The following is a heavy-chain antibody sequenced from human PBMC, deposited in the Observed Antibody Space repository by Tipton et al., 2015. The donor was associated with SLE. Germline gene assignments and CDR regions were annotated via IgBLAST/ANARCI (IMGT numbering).Heavy chain of an antibody. Sequence: SLRLSCAASGFTFSSYSMNWVRQAPGKGLEWVAVISYDGSNKYYADSVKGRFTISRDNSKNTLYLQMNSLRAEDTAVYYCAGGGGSYYFYYMDVWGKGTTVTVSS. CDR2: ISYDGSNK. V-gene: IGHV3-30*03. D-gene: IGHD1-26*01. J-gene: IGHJ6*03. CDR3: AGGGGSYYFYYMDV. CDR1: GFTFSSYS.